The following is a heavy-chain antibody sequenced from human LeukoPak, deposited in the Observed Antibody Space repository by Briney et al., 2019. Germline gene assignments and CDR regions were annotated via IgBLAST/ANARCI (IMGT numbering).Heavy chain of an antibody. V-gene: IGHV3-74*01. Sequence: QPGGSLRLSCAASGFTFSSYWMHWVRQAPGKGLVWVSRINSDGSSTSYADSVKGRFTISRDNAKNTLYLQMNSLRAEGTAVYYCARDLIAVAGTRGYYFDYWGQGTLVTVSS. CDR2: INSDGSST. J-gene: IGHJ4*02. CDR1: GFTFSSYW. CDR3: ARDLIAVAGTRGYYFDY. D-gene: IGHD6-19*01.